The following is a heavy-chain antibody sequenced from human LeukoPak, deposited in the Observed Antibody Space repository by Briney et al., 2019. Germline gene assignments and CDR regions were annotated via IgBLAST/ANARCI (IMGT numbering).Heavy chain of an antibody. Sequence: GGSLRLSCAASGFTFSSYWMSRVRQAPGKGLEWVANIKPDGSEKYYVDSVKGRFTISRDNAKNSLYLQMNSLRAEDTAVYYCARSDGSSWYSLHEYWGQGTLVTVSS. CDR3: ARSDGSSWYSLHEY. J-gene: IGHJ4*02. V-gene: IGHV3-7*01. CDR1: GFTFSSYW. CDR2: IKPDGSEK. D-gene: IGHD6-13*01.